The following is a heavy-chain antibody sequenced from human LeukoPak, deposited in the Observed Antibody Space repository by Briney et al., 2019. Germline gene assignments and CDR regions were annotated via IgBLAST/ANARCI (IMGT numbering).Heavy chain of an antibody. CDR3: ARLSSLAGAYFDY. J-gene: IGHJ4*02. V-gene: IGHV1-2*02. D-gene: IGHD6-19*01. Sequence: ASVKVSCKASGYTFTSYYIHWVRQAPGQGLEWMGWINPHNGDTNYEQMFQGRVTMTRDTSVSTAYMELSSLRSEDTAVYYCARLSSLAGAYFDYWGQGTLVTVSS. CDR2: INPHNGDT. CDR1: GYTFTSYY.